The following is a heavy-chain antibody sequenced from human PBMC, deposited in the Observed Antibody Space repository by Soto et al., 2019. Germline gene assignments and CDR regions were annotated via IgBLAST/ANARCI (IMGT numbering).Heavy chain of an antibody. Sequence: PGGSLRLSCAASEFTFSGFWMHWVRQAPGKGLVWVSRLNTDGTSTSYADSVKGRFTISRDNAKNTLYLQMNSLRAEDTAVYYCARGYYGTYGGIDYWGQGTLVTVSS. V-gene: IGHV3-74*01. D-gene: IGHD3-10*01. CDR1: EFTFSGFW. CDR2: LNTDGTST. CDR3: ARGYYGTYGGIDY. J-gene: IGHJ4*02.